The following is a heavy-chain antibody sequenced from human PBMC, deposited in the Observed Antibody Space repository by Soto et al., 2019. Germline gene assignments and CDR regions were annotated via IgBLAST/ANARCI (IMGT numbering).Heavy chain of an antibody. CDR2: IYYSGST. D-gene: IGHD5-18*01. V-gene: IGHV4-39*01. J-gene: IGHJ4*02. CDR1: GGSISSSSYY. CDR3: ARRAIQLWFLDY. Sequence: SETLSLTCTVSGGSISSSSYYWGWIRQPPGKGLEWIGSIYYSGSTYYNPSLKSRVTISVDTSKNQFSLKLSSVTAADTAVYYCARRAIQLWFLDYWGQGTLVTVSS.